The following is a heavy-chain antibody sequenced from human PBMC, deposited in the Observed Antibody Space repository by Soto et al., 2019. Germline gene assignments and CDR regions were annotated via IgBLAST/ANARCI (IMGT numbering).Heavy chain of an antibody. J-gene: IGHJ4*02. CDR1: GYTFTSHG. V-gene: IGHV1-18*01. D-gene: IGHD6-19*01. Sequence: QVQLVQSGGEVKKPGALVKVSCKAAGYTFTSHGISWVRQAPGQGLEWMGWISTFHGSINYAQKFQGRVTMTTDTSTSTAYMELRSLRSDDTAVYYCARFYSSGWPRGYFDYWGQGTPVTVSA. CDR2: ISTFHGSI. CDR3: ARFYSSGWPRGYFDY.